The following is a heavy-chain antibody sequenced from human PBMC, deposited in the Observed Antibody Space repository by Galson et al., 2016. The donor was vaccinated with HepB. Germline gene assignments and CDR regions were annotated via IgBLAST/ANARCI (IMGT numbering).Heavy chain of an antibody. CDR1: GGSISSSNW. CDR2: IYHSGST. Sequence: SETLSLTCVVSGGSISSSNWWNWVRQPPGKGLEWIGEIYHSGSTNYNPSLKSRVTLSVDKSNKQCSLELTSVTAADTAVYYCARDQAGGILRRPLGYWGQGTLVTVSS. CDR3: ARDQAGGILRRPLGY. D-gene: IGHD4-17*01. V-gene: IGHV4-4*02. J-gene: IGHJ4*02.